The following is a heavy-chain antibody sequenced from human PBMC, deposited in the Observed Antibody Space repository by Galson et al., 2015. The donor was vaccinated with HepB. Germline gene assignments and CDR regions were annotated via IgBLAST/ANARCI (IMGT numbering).Heavy chain of an antibody. CDR1: GYTFTSYG. V-gene: IGHV1-18*04. Sequence: SVKVSCKASGYTFTSYGISWVRQAPGQGLEWMGWISAYNGNTNYAQKLQGRVTMTTDTSTSTAYMELRSLRSDDTAVYYCARDRPGGILQQLVHDYWGQGTLVTVSS. J-gene: IGHJ4*02. CDR2: ISAYNGNT. CDR3: ARDRPGGILQQLVHDY. D-gene: IGHD6-13*01.